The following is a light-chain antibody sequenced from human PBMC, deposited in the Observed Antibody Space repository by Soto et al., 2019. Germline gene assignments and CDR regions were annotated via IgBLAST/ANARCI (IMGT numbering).Light chain of an antibody. Sequence: EVVLTQSPGTLSLSPGERATLSCRASRNIDSNYVAWYQLRPGQGPRLLISVASSRAAGIPDRFSGSGSGTDYTLTISRLEPEDFVVYYCLQYGHSPLTFGGGTKVEI. V-gene: IGKV3-20*01. CDR2: VAS. CDR1: RNIDSNY. CDR3: LQYGHSPLT. J-gene: IGKJ4*01.